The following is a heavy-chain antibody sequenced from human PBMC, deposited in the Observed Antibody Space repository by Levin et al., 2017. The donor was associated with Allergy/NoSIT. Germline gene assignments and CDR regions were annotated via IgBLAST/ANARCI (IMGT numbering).Heavy chain of an antibody. J-gene: IGHJ4*02. D-gene: IGHD6-13*01. CDR2: ISWNSGSI. CDR1: GFTFDDYA. CDR3: AKLTGGSSWYYFDY. Sequence: SLKISCAASGFTFDDYAMHWVRQAPGKGLEWVSGISWNSGSIGYADSVKGRFTISRDNAKNSLYLQMNSLRAEDTALYYCAKLTGGSSWYYFDYWGQGTLVTVSS. V-gene: IGHV3-9*01.